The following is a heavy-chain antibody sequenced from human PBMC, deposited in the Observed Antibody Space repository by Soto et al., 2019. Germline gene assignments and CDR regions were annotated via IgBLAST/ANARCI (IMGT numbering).Heavy chain of an antibody. J-gene: IGHJ4*02. D-gene: IGHD2-2*01. Sequence: PGGSLRLSCAASGFTFSSCAMHWVRQAPGKGLEWVAVISYDGSNKYYADSVKGRFPISRDNSKNTLYLQMNSLRAEDTAVYYCARGPSSLTRFDYWGQGTLVTVSS. V-gene: IGHV3-30-3*01. CDR3: ARGPSSLTRFDY. CDR1: GFTFSSCA. CDR2: ISYDGSNK.